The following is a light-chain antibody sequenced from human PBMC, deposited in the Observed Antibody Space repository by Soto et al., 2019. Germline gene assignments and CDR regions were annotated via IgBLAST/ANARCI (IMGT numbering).Light chain of an antibody. CDR2: GAS. CDR3: QQRSNPT. CDR1: QSVSNNY. Sequence: EIVLTQSPGTLSLSPGERATLSCRASQSVSNNYLAWYQQKPGQAPRLLIYGASNRATGIPDRFSGSGSGTDFTLTISSLEPEDFAVYYCQQRSNPTFGQGTRLEIK. V-gene: IGKV3D-20*02. J-gene: IGKJ5*01.